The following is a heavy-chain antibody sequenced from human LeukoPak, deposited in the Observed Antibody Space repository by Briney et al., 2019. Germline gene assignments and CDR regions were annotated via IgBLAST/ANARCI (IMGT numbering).Heavy chain of an antibody. CDR1: DGSFSGYY. CDR3: ARHFYIVVVPAVNWFDP. CDR2: INHSGST. Sequence: SETLSLTCAVYDGSFSGYYCSWIRQPPGKGLEWIGEINHSGSTNYNPSLKSRVTISVDTSKNQFSLKLSSVTAADTAVYYCARHFYIVVVPAVNWFDPWGQGTLVTVSS. D-gene: IGHD2-2*01. J-gene: IGHJ5*02. V-gene: IGHV4-34*01.